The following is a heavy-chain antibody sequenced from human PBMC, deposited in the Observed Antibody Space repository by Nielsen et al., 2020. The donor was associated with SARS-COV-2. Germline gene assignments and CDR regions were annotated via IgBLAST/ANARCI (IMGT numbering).Heavy chain of an antibody. D-gene: IGHD1-26*01. J-gene: IGHJ3*01. V-gene: IGHV3-74*03. CDR2: INSDGSRT. CDR1: GFSFRNYG. CDR3: AKDSWPRATPHDASDL. Sequence: GESLKISCAASGFSFRNYGMNWVRQAPGKGLAWVAHINSDGSRTTYADSVKGRFTISRDKAENTLYLQMNSLRADDTAVYFCAKDSWPRATPHDASDLWGQGTMVTVSS.